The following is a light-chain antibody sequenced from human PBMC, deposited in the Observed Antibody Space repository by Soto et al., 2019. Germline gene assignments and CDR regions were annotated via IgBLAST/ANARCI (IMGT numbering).Light chain of an antibody. J-gene: IGKJ1*01. CDR3: HQRQGWPWT. V-gene: IGKV3-11*01. CDR1: QYINTR. CDR2: QTS. Sequence: EIVLTQSPATLSSFPGDRVTLSCRASQYINTRLAWYQHRPGQAPSLLIYQTSIRAAGIPARFSASGSGTDFTLTISDVQPEDFALYYCHQRQGWPWTFGQGTKVDI.